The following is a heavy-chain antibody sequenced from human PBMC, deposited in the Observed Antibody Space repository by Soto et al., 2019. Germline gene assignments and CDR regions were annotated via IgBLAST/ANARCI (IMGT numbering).Heavy chain of an antibody. CDR3: ARVASAYTNSVDK. Sequence: EVQLLESGGGLVQPGGSLRLSCAASGFTFNAYAMTWVRQAPGKGLEWVSAIGGSGGNRYYADSVRGRFTISRDNSKDTVDLRMNSLRVESTAVYYCARVASAYTNSVDKGGQGILV. V-gene: IGHV3-23*01. J-gene: IGHJ4*02. D-gene: IGHD1-7*01. CDR1: GFTFNAYA. CDR2: IGGSGGNR.